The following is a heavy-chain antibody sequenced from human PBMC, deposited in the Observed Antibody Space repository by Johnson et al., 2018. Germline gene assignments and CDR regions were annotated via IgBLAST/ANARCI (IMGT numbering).Heavy chain of an antibody. CDR2: INPSGSP. J-gene: IGHJ6*03. Sequence: QVQLQESGPGLVKPSETLSLTCAVYGGSFSGYYWSWIRQPPGKGLEWIGEINPSGSPNYNPSLKSRVTISVDTSKNQFSLKLSSVTAADTAVYYCAKGLEGNYDYYYMDVWGKGTTVTVSS. CDR1: GGSFSGYY. V-gene: IGHV4-34*01. D-gene: IGHD1-7*01. CDR3: AKGLEGNYDYYYMDV.